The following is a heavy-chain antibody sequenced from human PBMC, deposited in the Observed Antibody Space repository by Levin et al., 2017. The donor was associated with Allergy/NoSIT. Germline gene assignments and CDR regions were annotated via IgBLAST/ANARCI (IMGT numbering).Heavy chain of an antibody. CDR2: IYYSGST. Sequence: TSETLSLTCTVSGGSISSSSYYWGWIRQPPGKGLEWIGSIYYSGSTYYNPSLKSRVTISVDTSKNQFSLKLSSVTAADTAVYYCARTHYIVVVVAASVWFDPWGQGTLVTVSS. V-gene: IGHV4-39*01. D-gene: IGHD2-15*01. J-gene: IGHJ5*02. CDR3: ARTHYIVVVVAASVWFDP. CDR1: GGSISSSSYY.